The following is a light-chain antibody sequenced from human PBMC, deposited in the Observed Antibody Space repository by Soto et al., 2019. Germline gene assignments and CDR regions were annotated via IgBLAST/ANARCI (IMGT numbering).Light chain of an antibody. Sequence: DIQMTQSPSTLSASVGDRVTITCRASQSISRWLAWHQQKPGKAPRLLIYDASNLQRGVPSRFSGSGYGTELTLTITSMKHEDFETYYCLQDYNYTRTFGHGTKVDIK. CDR1: QSISRW. CDR2: DAS. J-gene: IGKJ1*01. CDR3: LQDYNYTRT. V-gene: IGKV1-5*01.